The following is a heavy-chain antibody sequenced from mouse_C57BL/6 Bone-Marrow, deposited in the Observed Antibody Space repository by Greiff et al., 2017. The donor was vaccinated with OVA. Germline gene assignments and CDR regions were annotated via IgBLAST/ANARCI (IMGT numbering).Heavy chain of an antibody. V-gene: IGHV5-2*01. J-gene: IGHJ1*03. CDR1: EYEFPSHD. D-gene: IGHD1-1*01. CDR2: IYSDGGST. CDR3: ARDYYGSSPPDV. Sequence: EVKLMESGGGLVQPGESLKLSCESNEYEFPSHDMSWVRKTPEKRLELVAAIYSDGGSTYYPDTMERRFIISRDNTKKTLYLQMSSLRSEDTALYYCARDYYGSSPPDVWGTGTTVTVSS.